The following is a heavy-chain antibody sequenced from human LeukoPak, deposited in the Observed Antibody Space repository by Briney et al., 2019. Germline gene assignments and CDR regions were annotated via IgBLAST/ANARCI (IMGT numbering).Heavy chain of an antibody. CDR3: AKDVSWFGELLWYYFDY. V-gene: IGHV3-30*02. CDR1: GFTLRTYG. J-gene: IGHJ4*02. CDR2: IRYDGSDK. D-gene: IGHD3-10*01. Sequence: GGSLRLSCAASGFTLRTYGMHWVRQAPGKGLEWVTFIRYDGSDKYYADSVKGRFTISRDNSKNTLYLQMNSLRAEDTAVYYCAKDVSWFGELLWYYFDYWGQGTLVTVSS.